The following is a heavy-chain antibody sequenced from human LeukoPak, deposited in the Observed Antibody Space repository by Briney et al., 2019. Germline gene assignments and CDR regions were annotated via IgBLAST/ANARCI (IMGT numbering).Heavy chain of an antibody. CDR3: ARESGGSYDLGDAFDI. J-gene: IGHJ3*02. CDR1: GGSISSYY. CDR2: IYYSGST. D-gene: IGHD1-26*01. V-gene: IGHV4-59*01. Sequence: SETLSLTCTVPGGSISSYYWSWIRQPPGEGLEWIGYIYYSGSTNYNPSLKSRVTISVDTSKNQFSLKLSSVTAADTAVYYCARESGGSYDLGDAFDIWGQGTMVTVSS.